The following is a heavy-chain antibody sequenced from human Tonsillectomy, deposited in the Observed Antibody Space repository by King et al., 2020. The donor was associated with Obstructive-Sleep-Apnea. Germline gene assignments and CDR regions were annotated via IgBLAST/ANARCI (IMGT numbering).Heavy chain of an antibody. CDR2: VDYSGST. CDR3: AISVDTAMVFDY. V-gene: IGHV4-59*08. J-gene: IGHJ4*02. CDR1: GGSISSYY. D-gene: IGHD5-18*01. Sequence: QLQESGPGLVKPSETLSLTCTVSGGSISSYYWSWIRQPPGKGLEWIGYVDYSGSTNYNPSLKSQVTISVDTSTKQFSLKLSSVTAADTAVYYCAISVDTAMVFDYWGQGTLVTVSS.